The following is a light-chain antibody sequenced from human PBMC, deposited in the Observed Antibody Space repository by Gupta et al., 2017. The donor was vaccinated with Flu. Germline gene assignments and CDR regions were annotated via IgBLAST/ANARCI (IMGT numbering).Light chain of an antibody. V-gene: IGKV2-30*02. CDR1: QSLVHSNGNNY. CDR3: LQGKPLRT. J-gene: IGKJ1*01. CDR2: RGS. Sequence: DVVMTQSPLSLPVTLGQPASISCRSSQSLVHSNGNNYLTWFQQRPGQSPRRIIYRGSNRDSGVPDRFSGSGEGNDFTLKSSRGEDEDVGVYYCLQGKPLRTFGQGTKVEIK.